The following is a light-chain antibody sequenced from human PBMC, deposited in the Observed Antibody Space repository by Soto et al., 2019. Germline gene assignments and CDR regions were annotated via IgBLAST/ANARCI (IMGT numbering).Light chain of an antibody. CDR2: GAS. CDR3: QIYDKTVPPVT. CDR1: RSVSTN. Sequence: DILLTQSPAIVSVSPGERATLSCRASRSVSTNLAWYQHKHGQAPRLLIYGASTRVTDIPPWFSVSGSGTDFTLTSDYFKSEHFGVYYCQIYDKTVPPVTFGGVTKMEI. J-gene: IGKJ4*01. V-gene: IGKV3-15*01.